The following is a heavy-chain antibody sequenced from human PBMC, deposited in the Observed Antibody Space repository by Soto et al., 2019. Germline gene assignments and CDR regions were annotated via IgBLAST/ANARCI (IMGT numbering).Heavy chain of an antibody. J-gene: IGHJ6*02. CDR2: VYCKGYSK. D-gene: IGHD3-3*01. V-gene: IGHV3-9*01. CDR1: GSTCDEHA. Sequence: EVQLVESGGDLVQPGRSLGLSCVVAGSTCDEHAMHWVRQVPGEDLEWVSGVYCKGYSKGYADSVKGRFTISKDHAKNSLQLPMHSLRARNTAVESGLTAMTPGGAHVWGQGTTLAVSS. CDR3: LTAMTPGGAHV.